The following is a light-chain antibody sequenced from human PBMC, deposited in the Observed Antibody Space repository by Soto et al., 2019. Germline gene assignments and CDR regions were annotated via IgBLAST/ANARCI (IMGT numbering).Light chain of an antibody. J-gene: IGLJ3*02. CDR3: CSYAGSASWV. CDR2: DVS. Sequence: QSALPQPRSVSGSPGQSVTISCTAPSTDVGGFTYISWFQQHPGKGPKLIIYDVSKRPSGVPDRCSGSTSGTTASLTISGLQAEDEADYYCCSYAGSASWVFGGGTKLTVL. V-gene: IGLV2-11*01. CDR1: STDVGGFTY.